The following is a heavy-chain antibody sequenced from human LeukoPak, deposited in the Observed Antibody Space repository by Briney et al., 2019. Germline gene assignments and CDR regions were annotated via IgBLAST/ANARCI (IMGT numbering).Heavy chain of an antibody. J-gene: IGHJ4*02. CDR2: IYHSGST. CDR1: GYSISSGYY. D-gene: IGHD5-18*01. V-gene: IGHV4-38-2*02. CDR3: AREDDTAMAGDY. Sequence: SETLSLTCTVSGYSISSGYYWGWIRPPPGKGLEWIGSIYHSGSTYYNPSLKSRVTISVDTSKNQFSLKLSSVTAADTAVYYCAREDDTAMAGDYWGQGTLVTVSS.